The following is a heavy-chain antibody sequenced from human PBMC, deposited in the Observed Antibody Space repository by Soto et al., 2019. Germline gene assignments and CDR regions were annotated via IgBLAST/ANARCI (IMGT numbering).Heavy chain of an antibody. V-gene: IGHV1-8*01. CDR1: GYAFTSYD. J-gene: IGHJ4*02. CDR3: ARGRTGNWNSDY. CDR2: LNPNNGNT. D-gene: IGHD3-3*01. Sequence: VQLVQSGAEVKKPGASVKVSCKASGYAFTSYDINWVRQATGQGLEWMGFLNPNNGNTGYAQKFQGRVTMTRNISISTAYMELSRLRSEDTAMYYCARGRTGNWNSDYWGQGTLVAVSS.